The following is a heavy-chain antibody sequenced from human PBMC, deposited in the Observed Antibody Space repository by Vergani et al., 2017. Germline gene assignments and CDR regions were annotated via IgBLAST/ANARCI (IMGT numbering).Heavy chain of an antibody. Sequence: VQLLESGGGLVQPGGSLRLSCAASGFIFTNYAMSWVRQAPGKGLEWVSAISARGSSTYYADSVKGRLTISRDNSKNTLHLQMNSLRAEDTALYYCAKDPDGSGSYAADYWGQGTLVTVSS. V-gene: IGHV3-23*01. D-gene: IGHD6-19*01. CDR1: GFIFTNYA. CDR2: ISARGSST. J-gene: IGHJ4*02. CDR3: AKDPDGSGSYAADY.